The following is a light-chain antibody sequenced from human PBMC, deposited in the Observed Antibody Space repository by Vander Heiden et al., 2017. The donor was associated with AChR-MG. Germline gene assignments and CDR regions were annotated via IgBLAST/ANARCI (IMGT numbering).Light chain of an antibody. J-gene: IGKJ1*01. CDR1: QRVLSSSNNKDS. V-gene: IGKV4-1*01. CDR3: QQYDSTPPT. CDR2: WAS. Sequence: DIVMTQSPDSLAVSLGERATINCKSSQRVLSSSNNKDSLAWYRQKPGQAPEMLIYWASTRESGVPDRFSGSGSGTDFTLTISSLQAEDVAVYYCQQYDSTPPTFGQGTKVEVK.